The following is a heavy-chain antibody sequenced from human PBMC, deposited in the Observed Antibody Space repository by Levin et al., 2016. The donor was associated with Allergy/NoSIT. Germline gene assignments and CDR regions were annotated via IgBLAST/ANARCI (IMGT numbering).Heavy chain of an antibody. V-gene: IGHV1-46*01. Sequence: WVRQAPGQGLEWMGIINPSGGSTSYAQKFQGRVTMTRDTSTSTVYMELSSLRSEDTAVYYCARERIAAEDRDNWFDPWGQGTLVTVSS. CDR3: ARERIAAEDRDNWFDP. J-gene: IGHJ5*02. CDR2: INPSGGST. D-gene: IGHD6-13*01.